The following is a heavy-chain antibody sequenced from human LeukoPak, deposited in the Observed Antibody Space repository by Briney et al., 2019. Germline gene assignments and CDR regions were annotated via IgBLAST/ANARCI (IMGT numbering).Heavy chain of an antibody. J-gene: IGHJ3*02. D-gene: IGHD2-15*01. CDR2: IRSKAYGGTT. CDR3: AACSGGSCYHTDAAFDI. Sequence: GGSLRLSCTASGFTFGDYAMSWFRQAPGKGLEWVGFIRSKAYGGTTEYAASVKGRFTISRDDSKSIAYLQMNSLRAGDTAVYYCAACSGGSCYHTDAAFDIWGQGTMVTVSS. V-gene: IGHV3-49*03. CDR1: GFTFGDYA.